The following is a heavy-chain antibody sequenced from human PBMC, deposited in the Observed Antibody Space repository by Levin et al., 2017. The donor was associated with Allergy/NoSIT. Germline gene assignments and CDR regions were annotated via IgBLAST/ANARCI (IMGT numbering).Heavy chain of an antibody. J-gene: IGHJ6*02. CDR3: ARVERSSWYRTDDDYGMDV. CDR1: GGSIRSYY. D-gene: IGHD6-13*01. CDR2: IYTSGST. V-gene: IGHV4-4*07. Sequence: SQTLSLTCTVSGGSIRSYYWSWIRQPAGKGLEWIGRIYTSGSTNYNPSLKSRVTMSVDTSKNQFSLKLSSVTAADTAVYYCARVERSSWYRTDDDYGMDVWGQGTTFTVSS.